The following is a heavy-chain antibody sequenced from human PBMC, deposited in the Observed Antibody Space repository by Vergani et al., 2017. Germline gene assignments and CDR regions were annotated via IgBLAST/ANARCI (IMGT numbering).Heavy chain of an antibody. J-gene: IGHJ3*01. CDR2: IYVSGIT. CDR1: GSSINNDFYY. V-gene: IGHV4-61*02. CDR3: ARDNKQLRPRAFDL. Sequence: QVQLQESGPGLVKPSQTLSLTCTVSGSSINNDFYYWHWIRQPAGKGLEWIGRIYVSGITDYNSSLQSRVYMSVDTSKNQFSLTLTSVTAADTAVYYCARDNKQLRPRAFDLWVQGTMVTVSS. D-gene: IGHD4-23*01.